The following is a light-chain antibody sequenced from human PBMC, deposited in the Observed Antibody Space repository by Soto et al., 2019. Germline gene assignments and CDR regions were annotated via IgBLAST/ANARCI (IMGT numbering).Light chain of an antibody. Sequence: EIVVTQSPGTLSLSPGERATLSCRASQSVSSSYLAWYQQKPGQAPRLLIYGASSRATGSPDRFSGSGSGTHFTITISRLEPEDLAVYYCQQYGSSQTFGQVTKVEIK. J-gene: IGKJ1*01. V-gene: IGKV3-20*01. CDR3: QQYGSSQT. CDR1: QSVSSSY. CDR2: GAS.